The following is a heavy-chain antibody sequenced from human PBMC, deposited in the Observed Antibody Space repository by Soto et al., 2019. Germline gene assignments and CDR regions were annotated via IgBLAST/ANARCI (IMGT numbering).Heavy chain of an antibody. CDR1: GGTFSSYA. CDR2: IIPIFGTA. CDR3: ARAGYCSGGSCYSYYYYGMDV. V-gene: IGHV1-69*13. J-gene: IGHJ6*02. Sequence: SVKVSCKASGGTFSSYAISWVRQAPGQGLEWMGGIIPIFGTANYAQKFQGRVTITADESTSTAYMELSSLRSEDTAVYYCARAGYCSGGSCYSYYYYGMDVWGQGTTVTVS. D-gene: IGHD2-15*01.